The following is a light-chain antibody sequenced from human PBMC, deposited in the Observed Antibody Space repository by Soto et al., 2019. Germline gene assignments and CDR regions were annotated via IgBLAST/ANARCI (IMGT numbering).Light chain of an antibody. CDR3: QQRSNLVT. CDR2: DAS. CDR1: QSVNIY. Sequence: EIVLTQSPATLSLSPGERATLSCRASQSVNIYLDWYQQKSGQAPRLLIYDASKRATGIPARFSGSGSGTDFTLTISSLEPEDFGVYYCQQRSNLVTFGGGTKVEIK. V-gene: IGKV3-11*01. J-gene: IGKJ4*01.